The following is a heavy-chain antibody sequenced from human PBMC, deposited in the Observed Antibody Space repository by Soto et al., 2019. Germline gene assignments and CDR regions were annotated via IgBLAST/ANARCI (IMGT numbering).Heavy chain of an antibody. D-gene: IGHD2-2*01. Sequence: PGGSLRLSCAASGFNFGLYTMHWVRQAPGGGLEWVSSISRLSDRIYYGDSVKGRFTISRDNAKNSLYLQMNSLRAEDTAVYYCARIGVAAAIGTYGMDVWGQGTTVTVSS. CDR2: ISRLSDRI. V-gene: IGHV3-21*01. J-gene: IGHJ6*02. CDR3: ARIGVAAAIGTYGMDV. CDR1: GFNFGLYT.